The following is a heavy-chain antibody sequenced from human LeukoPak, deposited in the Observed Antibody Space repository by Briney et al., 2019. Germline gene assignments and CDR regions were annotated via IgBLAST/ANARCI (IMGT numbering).Heavy chain of an antibody. D-gene: IGHD2-15*01. CDR3: ARHENIVVVASATAFDY. V-gene: IGHV4-39*01. Sequence: SETLSLTCSVSGGSISSSSRFWGWIRQPPGKGLEWIGSIYYSGNTYYNPSLESRVTMSVDTSKNYFSLKVTSVTAADTAMYYCARHENIVVVASATAFDYWGQGTLVTVSS. CDR2: IYYSGNT. CDR1: GGSISSSSRF. J-gene: IGHJ4*02.